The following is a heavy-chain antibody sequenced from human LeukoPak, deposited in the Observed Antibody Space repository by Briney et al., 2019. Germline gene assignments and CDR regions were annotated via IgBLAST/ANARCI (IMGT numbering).Heavy chain of an antibody. CDR3: AQQVGYCSSGSCYFTY. Sequence: GGSLRLSCAASGFDFSSNWMHWVRHAPGQGLVWVSRIKGDGISTYYADSVKGRFTISRDKSKNTLSLQMNSLRAEDTAVYYCAQQVGYCSSGSCYFTYWGQGTLVTVSS. CDR2: IKGDGIST. D-gene: IGHD2-15*01. CDR1: GFDFSSNW. V-gene: IGHV3-74*01. J-gene: IGHJ1*01.